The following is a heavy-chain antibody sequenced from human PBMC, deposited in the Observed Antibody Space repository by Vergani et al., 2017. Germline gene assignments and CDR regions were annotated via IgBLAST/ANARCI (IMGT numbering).Heavy chain of an antibody. CDR2: INHSGST. Sequence: QVQLQESGPGLVKPSETLSLTCTVSGGSISSYYWSWIRQPPGKGLEWIGEINHSGSTNYNPSLKSRVTISVDTSKNQFSLKLSSVTAADTAVYYCARGAGFDYWGQGTLVTVSS. D-gene: IGHD6-13*01. CDR1: GGSISSYY. V-gene: IGHV4-34*01. J-gene: IGHJ4*02. CDR3: ARGAGFDY.